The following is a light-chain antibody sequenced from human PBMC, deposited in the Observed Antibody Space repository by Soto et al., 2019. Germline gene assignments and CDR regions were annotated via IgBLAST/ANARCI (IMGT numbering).Light chain of an antibody. CDR2: AAS. CDR1: QGISSY. Sequence: DIQLTQSPSFLSASVGDRVTITCRACQGISSYLAWYQQKPGRAPKLLIYAASTLQSGVPSRFSGSGSGTVFTFTFIGPHPEDSPTYYCRQLHKFPLTFGGGTKVEI. J-gene: IGKJ4*01. CDR3: RQLHKFPLT. V-gene: IGKV1-9*01.